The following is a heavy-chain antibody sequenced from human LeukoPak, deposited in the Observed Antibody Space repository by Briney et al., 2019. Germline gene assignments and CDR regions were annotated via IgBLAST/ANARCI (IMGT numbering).Heavy chain of an antibody. CDR2: SYHSGTT. V-gene: IGHV4-31*03. D-gene: IGHD3-10*01. J-gene: IGHJ4*02. Sequence: QTLTLTCTVSGGSIRSGGYYWSWIRQHPGKGLEWIGYSYHSGTTYYNPSLRSRVAISVDTSKNQFSLQLNSVTPEDTAVYYCARENTLVRGTRNPFDYWGRGTLVTVSS. CDR1: GGSIRSGGYY. CDR3: ARENTLVRGTRNPFDY.